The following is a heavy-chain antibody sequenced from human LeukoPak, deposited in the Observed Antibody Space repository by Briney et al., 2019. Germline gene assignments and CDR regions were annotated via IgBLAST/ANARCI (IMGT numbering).Heavy chain of an antibody. D-gene: IGHD3-22*01. V-gene: IGHV3-23*01. Sequence: GGSLRLSCAASGFTFSSYAMSWVRQAPGKGLEWVSAISGSGGSTYYADSVKGRFTISRDNSKNTLYLQMNSLRAEDTAVYYCARARGDYYDSSGYPDYWGQGTLVTVSS. CDR2: ISGSGGST. J-gene: IGHJ4*02. CDR3: ARARGDYYDSSGYPDY. CDR1: GFTFSSYA.